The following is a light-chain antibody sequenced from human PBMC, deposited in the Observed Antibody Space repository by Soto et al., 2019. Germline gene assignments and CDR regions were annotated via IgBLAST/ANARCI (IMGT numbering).Light chain of an antibody. CDR2: GPS. CDR1: QSVSSN. CDR3: QQYYNWLGT. J-gene: IGKJ1*01. Sequence: EIVMTQSPATLSVSPGERATLSCRASQSVSSNLAWYQQKPGQAPRLLIYGPSTRATGTPARFSGSGSGTEFTLTISSLQSEDFAVYYCQQYYNWLGTFGQGTKVEIK. V-gene: IGKV3-15*01.